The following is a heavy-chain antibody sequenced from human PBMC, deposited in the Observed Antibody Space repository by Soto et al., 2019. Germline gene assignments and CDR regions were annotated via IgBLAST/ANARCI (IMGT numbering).Heavy chain of an antibody. V-gene: IGHV1-18*01. CDR1: GYTFTSYG. CDR2: INAYNGNT. Sequence: ASVKVSCKASGYTFTSYGISWVRQAPGQGLEWMGWINAYNGNTNYAQKLQGRVTMTTDTSTSTAYMELRSLRSDDTAVYYCAIISYDFWSGYYIRMDAFDIWGQGTMVTVSS. CDR3: AIISYDFWSGYYIRMDAFDI. D-gene: IGHD3-3*01. J-gene: IGHJ3*02.